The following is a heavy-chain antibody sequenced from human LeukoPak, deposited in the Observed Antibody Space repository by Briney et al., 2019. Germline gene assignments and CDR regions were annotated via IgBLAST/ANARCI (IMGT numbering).Heavy chain of an antibody. Sequence: SVKVSCKASGGTFSSYAISWVRQASGQGLEWMGGIIPIFGTANYAQKFQGRVTITTDESTSTAYMELSSLRSEDTAVYYCARVMGSGSYYLSDYWGQGTLVTVSS. J-gene: IGHJ4*02. CDR3: ARVMGSGSYYLSDY. CDR1: GGTFSSYA. V-gene: IGHV1-69*05. CDR2: IIPIFGTA. D-gene: IGHD1-26*01.